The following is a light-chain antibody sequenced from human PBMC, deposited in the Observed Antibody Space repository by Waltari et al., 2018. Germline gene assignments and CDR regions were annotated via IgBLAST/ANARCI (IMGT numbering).Light chain of an antibody. Sequence: QSALTQPASVSGSPGPSLTIPCTGPRSDIGTYNYVCWYQKHPGKAPKLILYDVNRRASGISDRFSGSKSGNTASLTISGLQPEDEADYFCSSYSDTSLLFGGGTKVTVL. CDR2: DVN. CDR3: SSYSDTSLL. CDR1: RSDIGTYNY. J-gene: IGLJ2*01. V-gene: IGLV2-14*03.